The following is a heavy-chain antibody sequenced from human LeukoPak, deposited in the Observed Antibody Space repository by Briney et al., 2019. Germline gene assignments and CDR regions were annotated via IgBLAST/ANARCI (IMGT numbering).Heavy chain of an antibody. V-gene: IGHV3-33*01. J-gene: IGHJ3*02. Sequence: GGSLRLSCAASGFIFSSHGMHWVRQAPGKGLEWVAIIWYDGSNKYYADSVKGRFTISRDNSKNTLYLQMNSLRAEDTAVYYCARSRSNVLMVYAIDALDIWGQGTMVTVSS. D-gene: IGHD2-8*01. CDR3: ARSRSNVLMVYAIDALDI. CDR1: GFIFSSHG. CDR2: IWYDGSNK.